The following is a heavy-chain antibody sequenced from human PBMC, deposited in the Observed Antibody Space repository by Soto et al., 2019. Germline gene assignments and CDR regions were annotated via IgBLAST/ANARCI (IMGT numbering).Heavy chain of an antibody. CDR3: ARDSDYEADY. V-gene: IGHV4-31*03. CDR1: GASIISDGYY. Sequence: SETRSLTCTVSGASIISDGYYWTWIRQHPGKGLEWLGYIHYSGGATYSPSYNPSLKSRIAISVDTSKRLFSLRLTSVSAADTAVYYCARDSDYEADYWGQGTLVTVSS. D-gene: IGHD4-17*01. J-gene: IGHJ4*02. CDR2: IHYSGGATYSP.